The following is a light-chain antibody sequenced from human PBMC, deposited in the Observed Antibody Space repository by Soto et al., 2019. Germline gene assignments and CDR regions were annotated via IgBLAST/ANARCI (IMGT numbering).Light chain of an antibody. CDR2: EVS. V-gene: IGLV2-23*02. CDR1: SSDVGSYNL. CDR3: CSYAGSRTHVL. J-gene: IGLJ2*01. Sequence: QSALTQPASVSGSPGQSITISCTGTSSDVGSYNLVSWYQQHPGKAPKLMIYEVSERPSGVSNRFSGSKSGNTASLTISGLQAEDEADYYCCSYAGSRTHVLFGGGTKLTVL.